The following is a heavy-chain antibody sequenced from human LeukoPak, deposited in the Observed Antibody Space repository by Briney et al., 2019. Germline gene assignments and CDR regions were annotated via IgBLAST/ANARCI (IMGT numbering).Heavy chain of an antibody. CDR2: IWYDGSNK. CDR3: ARGSSGWYYFDY. Sequence: PGGSLRLSCAASGFSFSSYWMSWVRQAPGKGLEWVAVIWYDGSNKYYADSVKGRFTISRDNSKNTLYLQMNSLRAEDTAVYYCARGSSGWYYFDYWGQGTLVTVSS. D-gene: IGHD6-19*01. J-gene: IGHJ4*02. V-gene: IGHV3-33*08. CDR1: GFSFSSYW.